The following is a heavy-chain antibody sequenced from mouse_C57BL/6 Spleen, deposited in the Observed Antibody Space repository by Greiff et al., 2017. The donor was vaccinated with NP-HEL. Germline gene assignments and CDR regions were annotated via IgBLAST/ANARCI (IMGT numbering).Heavy chain of an antibody. D-gene: IGHD1-1*01. CDR3: ARLLTTVVATNY. V-gene: IGHV1-55*01. CDR2: IYPGSGST. CDR1: GYTFTSYW. J-gene: IGHJ2*01. Sequence: VQLQQSGAELVKPGASVKMSCKASGYTFTSYWITWVKQRPGQGLEWIGDIYPGSGSTNYNEKFKSKATLTVDTPSSTAYMQLSSLTSEDSAVYYCARLLTTVVATNYWGQGTTLTVSS.